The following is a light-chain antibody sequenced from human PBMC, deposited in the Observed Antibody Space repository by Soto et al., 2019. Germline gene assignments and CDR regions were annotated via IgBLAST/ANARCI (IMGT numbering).Light chain of an antibody. V-gene: IGLV1-44*01. CDR2: SNN. J-gene: IGLJ3*02. Sequence: QSVLTQPPSASGTPGQTVPISCSGSSSNIGTKTVNWYQQFPGTAPKLLIHSNNQRPSGVPDRFSGSKSGTSASLAISGLQSEDEADYYCASWDASLNGWVFGGGTKLTVL. CDR3: ASWDASLNGWV. CDR1: SSNIGTKT.